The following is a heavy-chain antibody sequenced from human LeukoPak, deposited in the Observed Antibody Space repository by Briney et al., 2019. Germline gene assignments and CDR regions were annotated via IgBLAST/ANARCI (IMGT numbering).Heavy chain of an antibody. D-gene: IGHD6-13*01. V-gene: IGHV3-48*01. CDR1: GFTYSSYS. CDR3: ARERGAGLSSSWVDY. CDR2: ISSSSSTI. Sequence: GSLRLSCAASGFTYSSYSMNWVRQAPGKGLEWVSYISSSSSTIYYADSVKGRFTISRDNAKNSLYLQMNSLRAEDTAVYYCARERGAGLSSSWVDYWGQGTLVTVSS. J-gene: IGHJ4*02.